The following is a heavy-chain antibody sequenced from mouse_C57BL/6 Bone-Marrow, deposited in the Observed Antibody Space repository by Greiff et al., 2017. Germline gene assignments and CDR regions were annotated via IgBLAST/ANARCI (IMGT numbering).Heavy chain of an antibody. J-gene: IGHJ2*01. Sequence: QVQLQQPGAELVMPGASVKLSCKASGYTFTSYWMHWVKQRPGQGLEWIGEIDPSDSYTNYNQKFKGKSTLTVDKSSSTAYMQLSSLTSEDSAVYYCARSRYSNYEGYYCDYWGQGTTLTVSS. V-gene: IGHV1-69*01. CDR1: GYTFTSYW. D-gene: IGHD2-5*01. CDR3: ARSRYSNYEGYYCDY. CDR2: IDPSDSYT.